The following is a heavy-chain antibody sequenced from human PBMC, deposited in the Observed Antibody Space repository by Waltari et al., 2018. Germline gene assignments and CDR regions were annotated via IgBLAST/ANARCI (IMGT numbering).Heavy chain of an antibody. CDR1: YYSISGGYY. D-gene: IGHD2-15*01. Sequence: QVQLQESGPGLGKPSETLSLTCAVSYYSISGGYYWGWIRQPPGKGLEWIGNIYHDGTTYYSPSLKSRVIISLDTSKNQFSLKLTSVTAADTAVYYCARLSLGYCRGASARCDKNDSWGQGTLVTVSS. CDR2: IYHDGTT. J-gene: IGHJ4*02. CDR3: ARLSLGYCRGASARCDKNDS. V-gene: IGHV4-38-2*01.